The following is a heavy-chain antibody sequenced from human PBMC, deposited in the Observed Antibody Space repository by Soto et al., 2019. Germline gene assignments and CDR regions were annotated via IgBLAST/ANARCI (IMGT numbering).Heavy chain of an antibody. V-gene: IGHV3-23*01. CDR2: ITASGIAA. J-gene: IGHJ3*02. CDR1: GFTFSTYA. D-gene: IGHD4-17*01. Sequence: EVQLLESGGGLVQPGGSLRLSCAASGFTFSTYAMNWVRQAPGKGLEGVAAITASGIAAWYADSVKGRFTISRDNSINTLYLQMNSLRTEDTAVYYCDHPRGYGVFDAIDIWGQGTMVTVSS. CDR3: DHPRGYGVFDAIDI.